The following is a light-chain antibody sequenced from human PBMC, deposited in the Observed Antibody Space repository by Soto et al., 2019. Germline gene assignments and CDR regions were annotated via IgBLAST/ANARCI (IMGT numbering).Light chain of an antibody. J-gene: IGKJ5*01. CDR2: AAS. CDR1: QSISSY. CDR3: QQSYSTFT. Sequence: DIQMTQSPSSLSASVEDRVTITCRASQSISSYLNWYQQKPGKAPKLLIYAASSLQSGVQSWFSGSGSGTEFTLTISSLQPEDFATYYCQQSYSTFTFDQGTRLEIK. V-gene: IGKV1-39*01.